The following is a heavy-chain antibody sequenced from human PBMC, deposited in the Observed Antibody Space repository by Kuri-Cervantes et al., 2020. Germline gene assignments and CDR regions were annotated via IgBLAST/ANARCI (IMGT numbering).Heavy chain of an antibody. CDR1: GGSFSGYY. Sequence: GSLRLSCAVYGGSFSGYYWSWIRQPPGKGLEWIGEINHSGSTNYNPSLKSRVTISVDTSKNQFSLKLSSVTAADTAVYYCARGRRTRAVAGTHDYWGQGTLVTVSS. D-gene: IGHD6-19*01. CDR3: ARGRRTRAVAGTHDY. V-gene: IGHV4-34*01. CDR2: INHSGST. J-gene: IGHJ4*02.